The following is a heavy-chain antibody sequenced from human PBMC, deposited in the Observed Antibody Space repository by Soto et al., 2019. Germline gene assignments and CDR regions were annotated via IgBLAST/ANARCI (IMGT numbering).Heavy chain of an antibody. J-gene: IGHJ6*02. CDR1: GGSISSYY. D-gene: IGHD3-3*01. CDR2: IYTSGST. CDR3: ARDRTITIFGVDKNYYGMDV. Sequence: NPSETLSLTCTVSGGSISSYYWSWIRQPAGKGLEWIGRIYTSGSTNYNPSLKSRVTMSVDTSKNQFSLKLSSVTAADTAVYYCARDRTITIFGVDKNYYGMDVWGQGTTVTVSS. V-gene: IGHV4-4*07.